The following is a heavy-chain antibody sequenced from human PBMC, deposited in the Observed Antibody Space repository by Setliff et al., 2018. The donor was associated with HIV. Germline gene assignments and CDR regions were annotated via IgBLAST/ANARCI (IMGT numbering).Heavy chain of an antibody. D-gene: IGHD1-7*01. CDR3: TRGPGGTVPKPLEAFDV. Sequence: SETLSLTCTVSGDSITSGGYFWSWIRQHPGKGLEWIGHIYYSGSTYYNPSLKSRATISRDPSKSQVSLNLNSATAADTAVYYCTRGPGGTVPKPLEAFDVWGRGAVVTVSS. CDR1: GDSITSGGYF. CDR2: IYYSGST. V-gene: IGHV4-31*03. J-gene: IGHJ3*01.